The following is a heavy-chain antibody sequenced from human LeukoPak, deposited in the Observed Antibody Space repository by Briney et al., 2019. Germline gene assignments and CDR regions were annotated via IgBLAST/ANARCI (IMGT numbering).Heavy chain of an antibody. J-gene: IGHJ4*02. CDR3: ATVPHYDFWSGPTK. CDR1: GYTLTELS. V-gene: IGHV1-24*01. Sequence: ASVKVSCKVSGYTLTELSMHWVRQAPGKGLEWMGGFDPEDGETIYAQKFQGRVTMTEDTSTDTAYMELSSLRSEDTAVYYCATVPHYDFWSGPTKWGQGTLVTVSS. D-gene: IGHD3-3*01. CDR2: FDPEDGET.